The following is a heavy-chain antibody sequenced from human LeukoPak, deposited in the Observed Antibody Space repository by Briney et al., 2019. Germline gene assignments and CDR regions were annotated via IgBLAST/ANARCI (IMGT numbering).Heavy chain of an antibody. CDR3: TTDSRPQLDGYSPPYHSDY. D-gene: IGHD5-24*01. Sequence: GGSLRLSCAAFGFIFTTYSMNWVRQAPGKVLEWVSSIRSSGSYKYYADSVKGRFTISRDNAENSMYLQMHSLTADDTAMYYGTTDSRPQLDGYSPPYHSDYWGQGTLVTVSS. CDR1: GFIFTTYS. J-gene: IGHJ4*02. CDR2: IRSSGSYK. V-gene: IGHV3-21*01.